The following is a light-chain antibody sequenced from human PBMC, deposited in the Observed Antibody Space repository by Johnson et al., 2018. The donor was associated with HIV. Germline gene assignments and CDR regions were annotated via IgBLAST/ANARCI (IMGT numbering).Light chain of an antibody. CDR1: SSKIGNNY. J-gene: IGLJ1*01. CDR3: GTWDSSLRVGV. Sequence: QSVLTQPPSVSAAPGQKVTIYCSGISSKIGNNYVSWYQHLPGAAPKLLIYDNNKRPSGIPDRFSGSKSGTSATLGITGLQTGDEADYYCGTWDSSLRVGVFGTGTKVTVL. V-gene: IGLV1-51*01. CDR2: DNN.